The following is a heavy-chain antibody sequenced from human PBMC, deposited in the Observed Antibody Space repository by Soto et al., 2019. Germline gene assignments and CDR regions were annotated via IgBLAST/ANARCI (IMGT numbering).Heavy chain of an antibody. CDR1: GGSISSGDYY. CDR2: IYYSGST. Sequence: SETLSLTCTVSGGSISSGDYYWSWIRQPPGKGLEWIGYIYYSGSTYYNPSLKSRVTISVDTSKNQFSLKLSSVTAADTAVYYCARGGITIFGVVIAPPYYYYGMDVWGQGTTVTVSS. J-gene: IGHJ6*02. CDR3: ARGGITIFGVVIAPPYYYYGMDV. V-gene: IGHV4-30-4*01. D-gene: IGHD3-3*01.